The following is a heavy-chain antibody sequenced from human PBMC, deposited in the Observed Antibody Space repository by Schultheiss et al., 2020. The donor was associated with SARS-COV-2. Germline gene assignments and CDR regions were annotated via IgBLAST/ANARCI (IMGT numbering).Heavy chain of an antibody. J-gene: IGHJ2*01. CDR2: IYTSGST. D-gene: IGHD3-10*01. CDR1: GGSINSGPYC. V-gene: IGHV4-61*02. Sequence: SETLSLTCTVSGGSINSGPYCWSWIRQPAGKGLEWIGRIYTSGSTNYNPSLKSRVTISVDTSKNQFSLKLSSVTAADTTVYYCARSTYYYGSGSYYGGWYFDLWGRGTLVTVSS. CDR3: ARSTYYYGSGSYYGGWYFDL.